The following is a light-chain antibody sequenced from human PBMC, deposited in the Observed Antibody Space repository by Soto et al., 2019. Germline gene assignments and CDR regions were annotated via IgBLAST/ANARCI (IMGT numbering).Light chain of an antibody. J-gene: IGLJ3*02. Sequence: QSALTQPASVSGSPGQSIAISCTGTSSDVGKYSYVSWFQQYPGNAPKLMIYEVSNRPSGVSNRFSGSKSGNTASLTISGLQGEDEADYYGSSFTTSSTWVFGGGTKVTVL. CDR3: SSFTTSSTWV. V-gene: IGLV2-14*01. CDR2: EVS. CDR1: SSDVGKYSY.